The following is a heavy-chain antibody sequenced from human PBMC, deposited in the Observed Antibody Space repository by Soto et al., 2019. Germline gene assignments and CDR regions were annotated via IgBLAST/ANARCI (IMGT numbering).Heavy chain of an antibody. V-gene: IGHV1-2*04. D-gene: IGHD3-10*01. CDR2: INPNSGGT. Sequence: ASVKVSCKASGYTFTGYYMHWVRQAPGQGLEWMGWINPNSGGTNYAQKFQGWVTMTRDTSISTAYMELSRLRSDDTAVYYCARGGMVRGVIIRVYGMDVWGQGTTVTVSS. CDR3: ARGGMVRGVIIRVYGMDV. CDR1: GYTFTGYY. J-gene: IGHJ6*02.